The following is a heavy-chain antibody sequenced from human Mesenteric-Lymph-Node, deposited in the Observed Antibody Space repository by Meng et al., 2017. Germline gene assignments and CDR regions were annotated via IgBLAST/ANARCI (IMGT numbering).Heavy chain of an antibody. J-gene: IGHJ4*02. Sequence: QVQLQQSGPGLVKPSQTLSLTCAISGDSVSSNTAAWNWIRQSPSRGLEWLGRTYYRSNWFHDYAVSLNSRVTINADTSKNEFSLHLRSVTPEDSAIYYCVRTKISSYYFDFWGQGTLVTVSS. V-gene: IGHV6-1*01. D-gene: IGHD6-6*01. CDR2: TYYRSNWFH. CDR3: VRTKISSYYFDF. CDR1: GDSVSSNTAA.